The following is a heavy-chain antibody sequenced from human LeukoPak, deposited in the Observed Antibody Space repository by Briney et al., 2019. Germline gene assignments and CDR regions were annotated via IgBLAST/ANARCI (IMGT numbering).Heavy chain of an antibody. CDR1: GGSISSYY. CDR3: ARHGLVAASSFDY. J-gene: IGHJ4*02. D-gene: IGHD2-15*01. V-gene: IGHV4-59*08. Sequence: SETLSLTCTVSGGSISSYYWSWIRQPPGKGLEWIGYIYYSGSTNYNPSLKSRVTISVDTSKNQFYLKMSSLTAAGTAVYYCARHGLVAASSFDYWGQGTLVTVSS. CDR2: IYYSGST.